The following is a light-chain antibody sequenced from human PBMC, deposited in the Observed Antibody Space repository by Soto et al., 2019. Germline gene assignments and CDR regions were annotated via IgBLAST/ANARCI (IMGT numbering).Light chain of an antibody. Sequence: EIVLTQSPGTLSLSPGERATLSCRASQSVASTYLAWYQQKPGQAPRLLINGASTRATGVPDRFSGSGSGTDFTLTISRLEAEDFAVYYCRQYGNSPKTFGQGSKVEIK. CDR3: RQYGNSPKT. V-gene: IGKV3-20*01. CDR1: QSVASTY. J-gene: IGKJ1*01. CDR2: GAS.